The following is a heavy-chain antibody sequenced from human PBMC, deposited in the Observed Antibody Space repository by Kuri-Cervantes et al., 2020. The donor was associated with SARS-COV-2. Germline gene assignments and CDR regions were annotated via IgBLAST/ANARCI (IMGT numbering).Heavy chain of an antibody. CDR1: GFTVSTNY. J-gene: IGHJ4*02. CDR2: IYSSGNT. CDR3: ARGGSCNSGTCFDY. Sequence: ETLSLTCAASGFTVSTNYMSWVRQAPGKGLEWVSLIYSSGNTHYADSVKGQFTISRDSSKNTLYLQLNSLRVDDTAVYYCARGGSCNSGTCFDYWGQGTLVTVSS. D-gene: IGHD2-15*01. V-gene: IGHV3-53*01.